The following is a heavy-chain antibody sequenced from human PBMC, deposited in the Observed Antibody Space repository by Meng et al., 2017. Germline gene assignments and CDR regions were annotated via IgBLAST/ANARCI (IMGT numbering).Heavy chain of an antibody. Sequence: QVPVVESGGDVVPTWRPLTLSCAASGFIFSNYEMHWVRQAPGKGLEWVACITKDGSRKYYLGSVRGRFTISRDNSKNTLYLEMNSLRSEDTALYYCARDFDYWGQGTLVTVSS. CDR3: ARDFDY. J-gene: IGHJ4*02. CDR1: GFIFSNYE. CDR2: ITKDGSRK. V-gene: IGHV3-30*16.